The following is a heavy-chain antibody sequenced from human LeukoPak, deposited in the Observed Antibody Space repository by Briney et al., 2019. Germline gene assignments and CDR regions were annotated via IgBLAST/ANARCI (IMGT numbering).Heavy chain of an antibody. CDR1: GFTFSSYA. Sequence: GGSLRLSCATSGFTFSSYAMSWVRQAPGKGLEWVSTVSGGGGSTWYADSVKGRFTISRDNSKNTLYLQMNSLRAVDTAVYYCATYVRGDFDYWGQGTLVTVSS. CDR3: ATYVRGDFDY. J-gene: IGHJ4*02. V-gene: IGHV3-23*01. CDR2: VSGGGGST. D-gene: IGHD3-10*02.